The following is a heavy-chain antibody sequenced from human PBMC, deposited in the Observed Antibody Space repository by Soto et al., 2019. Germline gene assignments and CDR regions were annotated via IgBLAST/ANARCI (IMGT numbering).Heavy chain of an antibody. D-gene: IGHD3-10*01. Sequence: SETLSVTCAVYGGSFSGYDWSWIRQTPGKGLEWIGEINHSGSTNYNPSLKSRVTISVDTSKNQFSLKLSSVTAADTAVYYYARIRITMVRGVSGWFDPWGQGTLVTVSS. J-gene: IGHJ5*02. V-gene: IGHV4-34*01. CDR3: ARIRITMVRGVSGWFDP. CDR2: INHSGST. CDR1: GGSFSGYD.